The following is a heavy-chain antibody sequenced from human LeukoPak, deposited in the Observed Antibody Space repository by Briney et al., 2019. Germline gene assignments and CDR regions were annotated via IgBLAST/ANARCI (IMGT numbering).Heavy chain of an antibody. CDR2: IHDSGTT. V-gene: IGHV4-4*02. J-gene: IGHJ5*02. Sequence: PSETLSLTCAVSGASITSSHWWSWARQPPGKGLEWIGEIHDSGTTNYKPSLKSRVTMSLDKSNNQISLKLSSVTAADTAVYYCARHVSSDWRPPWFDPWGQGTLVTVSS. D-gene: IGHD6-19*01. CDR1: GASITSSHW. CDR3: ARHVSSDWRPPWFDP.